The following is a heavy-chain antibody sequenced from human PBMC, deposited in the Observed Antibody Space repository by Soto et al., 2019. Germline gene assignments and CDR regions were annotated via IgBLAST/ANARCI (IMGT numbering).Heavy chain of an antibody. CDR3: ARTLYGDNVDY. D-gene: IGHD4-17*01. CDR1: RYTFTSYD. V-gene: IGHV1-8*01. J-gene: IGHJ4*02. CDR2: MNPNSGNT. Sequence: RYTFTSYDINWVRQATGQGLEWMGWMNPNSGNTGYAQKFQGRVTMTRSTSISTAYMELSSLRSEDTAVYYCARTLYGDNVDYWGQGTLVTVSS.